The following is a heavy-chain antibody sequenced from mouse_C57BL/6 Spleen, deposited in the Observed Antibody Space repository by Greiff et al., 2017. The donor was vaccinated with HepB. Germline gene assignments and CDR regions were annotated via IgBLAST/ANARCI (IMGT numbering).Heavy chain of an antibody. CDR3: ASNWDRMRYYFDY. V-gene: IGHV1-7*01. J-gene: IGHJ2*01. CDR1: GYTFTSYW. CDR2: INPSSGYT. D-gene: IGHD4-1*01. Sequence: QVQLQQSGAELAKPGASVKLSCKASGYTFTSYWMHWVKQRPGQGLEWIGYINPSSGYTKYNQKFKDKATLTADKSSSTAYMQLSSLTYEDSAVYYCASNWDRMRYYFDYWGQGTTLTVSS.